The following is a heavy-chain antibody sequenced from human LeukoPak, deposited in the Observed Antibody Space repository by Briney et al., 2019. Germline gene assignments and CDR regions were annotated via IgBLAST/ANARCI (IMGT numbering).Heavy chain of an antibody. D-gene: IGHD2-15*01. Sequence: ASVKVSCKASGYTFTSYGISWVRQAPGQGLEWMGWISAYNGNTNYAQKFQGRVTMTRNTSISTAYMELSSLRSEDTAVYYCVVAAWYDYYYMDVWGKGTTVTISS. J-gene: IGHJ6*03. CDR3: VVAAWYDYYYMDV. CDR2: ISAYNGNT. CDR1: GYTFTSYG. V-gene: IGHV1-18*01.